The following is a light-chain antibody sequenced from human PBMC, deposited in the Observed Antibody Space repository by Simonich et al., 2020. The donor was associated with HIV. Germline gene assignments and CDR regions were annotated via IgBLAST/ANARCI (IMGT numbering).Light chain of an antibody. CDR3: CSYASSTTFHVV. CDR2: EGS. CDR1: SSDVGSYDV. Sequence: QSALTQPASVSGSPGQSITISCTGTSSDVGSYDVVSWYQQHPGKAPQLIIYEGSKRPSGVSNRFSGSKSGNTASLTISGLQAEDEADYYCCSYASSTTFHVVFGGGTQLTVL. V-gene: IGLV2-23*03. J-gene: IGLJ2*01.